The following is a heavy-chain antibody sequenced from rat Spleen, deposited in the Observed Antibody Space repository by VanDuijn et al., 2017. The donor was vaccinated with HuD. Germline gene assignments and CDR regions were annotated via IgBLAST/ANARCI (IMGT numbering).Heavy chain of an antibody. CDR1: GFTFSNYY. CDR2: INTGGVNT. V-gene: IGHV5-25*01. J-gene: IGHJ2*01. Sequence: EVQLVESGGGLVQPGRSMKLSCAVSGFTFSNYYMAWVRQAPTKGLKWVASINTGGVNTYYRGSVKGRFTISRDNAKSTLYLQMNSLRSENTATYYGTREDWAFDYWGQGVMVTVSS. CDR3: TREDWAFDY. D-gene: IGHD4-2*01.